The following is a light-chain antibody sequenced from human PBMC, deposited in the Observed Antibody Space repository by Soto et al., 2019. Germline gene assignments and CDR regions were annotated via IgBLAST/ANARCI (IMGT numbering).Light chain of an antibody. CDR2: QTS. CDR1: QYINTR. J-gene: IGKJ1*01. Sequence: EIELTQSPATLSSCPGDRVTLSFRDSQYINTRLAWYQHRPGQAPRLIIYQTSIRAAAIPARFSASGSRTDFPLTISDVQPEDFALYSCHQRQSWPRTFGQGTKVDIK. CDR3: HQRQSWPRT. V-gene: IGKV3-11*01.